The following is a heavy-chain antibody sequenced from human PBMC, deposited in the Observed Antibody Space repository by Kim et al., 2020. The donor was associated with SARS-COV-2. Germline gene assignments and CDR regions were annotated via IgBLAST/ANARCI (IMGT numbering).Heavy chain of an antibody. CDR2: IKSKTDGGTT. D-gene: IGHD4-17*01. CDR1: GFTFSNAW. V-gene: IGHV3-15*01. CDR3: TTLKTYGSAFDI. J-gene: IGHJ3*02. Sequence: GGSLSLSCAASGFTFSNAWMSWVRQAPGKGLEWVGRIKSKTDGGTTDYAAPVKGRFTISRDDSKNTLYLQMNSLKTEDTAVYYCTTLKTYGSAFDIWGQGTMVTVSS.